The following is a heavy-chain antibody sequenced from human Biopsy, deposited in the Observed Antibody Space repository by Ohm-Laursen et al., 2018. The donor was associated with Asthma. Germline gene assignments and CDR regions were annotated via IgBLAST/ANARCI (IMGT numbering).Heavy chain of an antibody. CDR3: ARTYYDFLTGQVKDIFGV. D-gene: IGHD3-9*01. Sequence: ASVKVSCKASGYNFISFAIRWVRQAPGQRLEWMGWVNTGNGDTKYSQKFQGRVTITRDTSASTAYMELRSLRSEDTATYYCARTYYDFLTGQVKDIFGVWGQGTMVTVSS. CDR2: VNTGNGDT. J-gene: IGHJ3*01. V-gene: IGHV1-3*04. CDR1: GYNFISFA.